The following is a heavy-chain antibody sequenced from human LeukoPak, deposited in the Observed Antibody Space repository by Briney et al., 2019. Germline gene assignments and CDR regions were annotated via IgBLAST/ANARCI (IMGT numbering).Heavy chain of an antibody. Sequence: GGSLRLSCEASGFIFSNYNMNWVRQAPGQGLEWISYISSGSSTIYYADSVRGRFTISRDNAKNSLYLQMNSLTDEDTAVYYCAREPPGDYDTSGYYYAHFDCWGQGTLVTVSS. J-gene: IGHJ4*02. D-gene: IGHD3-22*01. V-gene: IGHV3-48*02. CDR2: ISSGSSTI. CDR3: AREPPGDYDTSGYYYAHFDC. CDR1: GFIFSNYN.